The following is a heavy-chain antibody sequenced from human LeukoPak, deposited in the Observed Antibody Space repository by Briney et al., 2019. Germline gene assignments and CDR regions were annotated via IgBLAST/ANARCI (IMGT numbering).Heavy chain of an antibody. CDR2: LSSSGNNI. Sequence: GGSLRLSCAASGFTFSTYTMNWVRQTPGKGLEWVSSLSSSGNNIYYADSVKGRFTISRDNSKNTLYLQMNSLRAEDTAVYYCAKGLTYYYDSSGYTECAFDIWGQGAMVTVSS. CDR3: AKGLTYYYDSSGYTECAFDI. V-gene: IGHV3-23*01. J-gene: IGHJ3*02. CDR1: GFTFSTYT. D-gene: IGHD3-22*01.